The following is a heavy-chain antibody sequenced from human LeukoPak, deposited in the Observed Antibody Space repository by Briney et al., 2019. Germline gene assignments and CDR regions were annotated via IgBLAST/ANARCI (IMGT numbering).Heavy chain of an antibody. D-gene: IGHD3-10*01. J-gene: IGHJ4*02. CDR3: ARDRGSGSHFLARN. Sequence: ASVKVSCKASGYTFTSYGISWVRQAPGQGVEWMGWIIAYNGNTNYAQKLQGRVTMTTDTSTSTAYMELRSLRSDDTAAYYCARDRGSGSHFLARNWGQGTLVTVSS. V-gene: IGHV1-18*01. CDR1: GYTFTSYG. CDR2: IIAYNGNT.